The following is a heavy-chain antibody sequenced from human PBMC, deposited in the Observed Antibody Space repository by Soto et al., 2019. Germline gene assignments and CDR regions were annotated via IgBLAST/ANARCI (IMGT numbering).Heavy chain of an antibody. Sequence: SVKVSCKASGGTFSSYAISWVRQAPGQGLEWMGGIIPIVGTANYAQKFQGRVTITADESTSTAYMELSSLRSEDTAVYYCARGLAYCGGDCYWAAFDIWGQGTMVTVSS. CDR1: GGTFSSYA. V-gene: IGHV1-69*13. CDR3: ARGLAYCGGDCYWAAFDI. CDR2: IIPIVGTA. J-gene: IGHJ3*02. D-gene: IGHD2-21*02.